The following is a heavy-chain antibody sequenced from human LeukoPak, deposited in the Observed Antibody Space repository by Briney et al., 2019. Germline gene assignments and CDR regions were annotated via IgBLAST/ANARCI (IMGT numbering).Heavy chain of an antibody. Sequence: GGSLRLSCAASGFTLSRYWMSWVRQAPGEGPEWVANIKQDEGEKDYADSVRGRFTISRDNAKNSLFLQMNSLRAEDTALYYCATYSGVHHKTFDDWGRGTLVTVSS. J-gene: IGHJ4*02. CDR3: ATYSGVHHKTFDD. CDR1: GFTLSRYW. D-gene: IGHD1-26*01. V-gene: IGHV3-7*03. CDR2: IKQDEGEK.